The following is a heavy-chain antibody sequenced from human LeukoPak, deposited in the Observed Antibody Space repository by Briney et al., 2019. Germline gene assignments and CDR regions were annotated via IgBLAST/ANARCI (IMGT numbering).Heavy chain of an antibody. CDR1: GYTFTGYY. V-gene: IGHV1-2*02. D-gene: IGHD2-2*01. J-gene: IGHJ5*02. CDR3: ARAGIPAAVFDNGDNWFDP. CDR2: INPNSGGT. Sequence: GSSVKVSCKASGYTFTGYYMHWVRQAPGQGLEWMGWINPNSGGTNYAQKFQGRVTMTRDTSTSTAYMELSRLRSDDTAVYYCARAGIPAAVFDNGDNWFDPWGQGTLVTVSS.